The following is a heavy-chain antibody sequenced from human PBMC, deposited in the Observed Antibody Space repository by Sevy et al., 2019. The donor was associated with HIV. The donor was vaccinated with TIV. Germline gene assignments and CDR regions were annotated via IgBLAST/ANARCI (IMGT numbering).Heavy chain of an antibody. CDR3: ARGGDFNDRSAKRDFDY. CDR2: IWNDGSNK. CDR1: GFTFSNYA. Sequence: GGSLRLSCAASGFTFSNYAMHWVRQAPGKGLEWVAVIWNDGSNKYYADSVKGRFTISRDNSKNTQYLQMNSLRVEDTAVYFCARGGDFNDRSAKRDFDYWGQGTLVTVSS. V-gene: IGHV3-33*01. D-gene: IGHD3-22*01. J-gene: IGHJ4*02.